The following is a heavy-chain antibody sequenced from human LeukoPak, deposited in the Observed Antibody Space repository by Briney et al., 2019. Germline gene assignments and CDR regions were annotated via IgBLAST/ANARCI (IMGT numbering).Heavy chain of an antibody. V-gene: IGHV4-38-2*02. J-gene: IGHJ4*02. CDR3: ARDGGGYYYDSSGYYPPDY. D-gene: IGHD3-22*01. CDR1: GYSISSGYY. CDR2: IYHSGST. Sequence: SETLSLTCTVSGYSISSGYYWGWIRQPPGKGLEWIGSIYHSGSTYYNPSLKSRVTISVDTSKNQFSLKLSSVTAADTAVYYCARDGGGYYYDSSGYYPPDYWGQGTLVAVSS.